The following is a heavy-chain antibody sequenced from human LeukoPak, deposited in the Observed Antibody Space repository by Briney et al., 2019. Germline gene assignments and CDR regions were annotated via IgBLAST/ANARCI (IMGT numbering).Heavy chain of an antibody. CDR1: GNTFTSYY. Sequence: ASVKVSCKASGNTFTSYYMHWVRQAPGQGLEWMGIINPSGGSTSYAQKFQGRVTMTRNTSISTAYMELSSLRSEDTAVYYCARAGSSSWYSGEDYWGQGTLVTVSS. D-gene: IGHD6-13*01. CDR2: INPSGGST. CDR3: ARAGSSSWYSGEDY. V-gene: IGHV1-46*01. J-gene: IGHJ4*02.